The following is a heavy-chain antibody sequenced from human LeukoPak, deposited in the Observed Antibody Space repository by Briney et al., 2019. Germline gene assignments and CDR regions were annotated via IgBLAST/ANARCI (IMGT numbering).Heavy chain of an antibody. V-gene: IGHV7-4-1*02. Sequence: GASVKVSWKASGYTFTTYAMSWVRQAPGQGLEWMGWINTNTGNPTYAPGFTGRFVFSLDTSVSTAYLQISSLKAEDTAVYFCASSYCSGGHCYPQQTVYYFDFWGQGTLVTVSS. CDR1: GYTFTTYA. D-gene: IGHD2-15*01. CDR2: INTNTGNP. J-gene: IGHJ4*02. CDR3: ASSYCSGGHCYPQQTVYYFDF.